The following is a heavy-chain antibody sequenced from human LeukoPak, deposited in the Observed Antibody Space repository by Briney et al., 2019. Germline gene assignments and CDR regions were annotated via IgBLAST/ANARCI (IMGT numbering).Heavy chain of an antibody. V-gene: IGHV3-21*01. Sequence: GGSLRPSCAASGFTFSSYSMNWVRQAPGKGLEWVSSISSSSSYIYYADSVKGRFTISRDNAKNSLYLQMNRLRAEDTAVYSCASLIVVVPAPGMDVWGQGPTVTVSS. CDR2: ISSSSSYI. CDR3: ASLIVVVPAPGMDV. J-gene: IGHJ6*02. CDR1: GFTFSSYS. D-gene: IGHD2-2*01.